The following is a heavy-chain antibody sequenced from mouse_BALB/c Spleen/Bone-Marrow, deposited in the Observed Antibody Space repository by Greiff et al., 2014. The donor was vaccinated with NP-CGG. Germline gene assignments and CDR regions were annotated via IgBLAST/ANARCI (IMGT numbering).Heavy chain of an antibody. CDR2: IDSANGDT. CDR3: NAAIYYGNYFDV. D-gene: IGHD2-1*01. Sequence: QSGAELVRSGASVKLSCTASGFNIDDYYMHWVKQRPEQGLEWIGWIDSANGDTEYAPKFQGKATMTADTSSNTAYLQLSSLTSEDTAVYYCNAAIYYGNYFDVWGAGTTVTVSS. V-gene: IGHV14-4*02. J-gene: IGHJ1*01. CDR1: GFNIDDYY.